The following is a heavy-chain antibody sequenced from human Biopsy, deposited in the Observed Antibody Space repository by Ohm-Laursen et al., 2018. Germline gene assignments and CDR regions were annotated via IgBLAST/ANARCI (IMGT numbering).Heavy chain of an antibody. CDR2: VYYTGNT. Sequence: SDTLSLTCSVSGGSVGSGTFHWGWIRQPPGKGLEWIGHVYYTGNTNYNPSLKGRVTISMDMSKNQFSLRLSSVTAADTAVYYCVRQGGYFQNWGPGSQVAVSS. V-gene: IGHV4-61*01. CDR1: GGSVGSGTFH. CDR3: VRQGGYFQN. D-gene: IGHD5-12*01. J-gene: IGHJ1*01.